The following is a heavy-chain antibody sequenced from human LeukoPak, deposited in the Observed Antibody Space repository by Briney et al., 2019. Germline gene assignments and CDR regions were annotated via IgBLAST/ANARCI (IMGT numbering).Heavy chain of an antibody. CDR2: ISAYNGNT. Sequence: ASVKVSCKASGYTFTSYGISWVRQAPGQGLEWMGWISAYNGNTNYAQKLQGRVTMTTDTSTSTAYMELRSLRSDDTAVYYCARRYCSGGSAYSGSPVDYWGQRTLVTVSS. CDR3: ARRYCSGGSAYSGSPVDY. J-gene: IGHJ4*02. D-gene: IGHD2-15*01. V-gene: IGHV1-18*01. CDR1: GYTFTSYG.